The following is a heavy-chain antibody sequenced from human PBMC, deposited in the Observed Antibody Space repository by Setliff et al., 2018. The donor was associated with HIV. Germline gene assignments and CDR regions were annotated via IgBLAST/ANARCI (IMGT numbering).Heavy chain of an antibody. CDR2: INLNSGGT. D-gene: IGHD2-2*02. Sequence: ASVKVSCKASGYTSTGYYVHWVRQAPGQGLEWMGRINLNSGGTTYAQRFQGRVTMTWDTSISTAYMELSRLTSDDTAVYYCARSSISEYLLYYWGHGTLVTVSP. V-gene: IGHV1-2*06. CDR1: GYTSTGYY. J-gene: IGHJ4*01. CDR3: ARSSISEYLLYY.